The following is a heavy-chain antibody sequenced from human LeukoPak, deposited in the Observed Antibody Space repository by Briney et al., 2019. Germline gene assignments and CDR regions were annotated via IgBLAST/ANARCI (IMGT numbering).Heavy chain of an antibody. V-gene: IGHV4-59*12. CDR1: GGSISSYY. CDR2: IYYSGST. CDR3: ARRNVAAGTYFWDY. J-gene: IGHJ4*02. Sequence: SETLSLTCTVSGGSISSYYWSWIRQPPGKGLEWIGYIYYSGSTNYNPSLKSRVTISVDTSKNQFSLRLSSVTAADTAMYYCARRNVAAGTYFWDYWGQGTLVTVSS. D-gene: IGHD1-26*01.